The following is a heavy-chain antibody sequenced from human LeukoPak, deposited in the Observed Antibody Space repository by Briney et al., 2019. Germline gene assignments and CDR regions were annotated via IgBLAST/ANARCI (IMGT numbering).Heavy chain of an antibody. CDR2: IYNSVTT. Sequence: SETLSLTCTVSGGSISNHYWSWIRQPPGKGLELMGYIYNSVTTNYNPSLKSRVTISVDTSKNQFSLKLTSVTAADTAVYYCARQAAFDRSEAQFDYWGQGTLVTVSS. J-gene: IGHJ4*02. V-gene: IGHV4-59*11. CDR1: GGSISNHY. D-gene: IGHD3-9*01. CDR3: ARQAAFDRSEAQFDY.